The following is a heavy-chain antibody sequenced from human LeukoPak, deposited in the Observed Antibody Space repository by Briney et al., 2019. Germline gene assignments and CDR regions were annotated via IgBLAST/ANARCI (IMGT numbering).Heavy chain of an antibody. CDR2: ISSSGSTI. Sequence: PGGSLRLSCAASGFTFSDYYMSWIRQAPGQGLEWVSYISSSGSTIYYADSLKGRFTISRDNAKNSLYLQMNSLRAEDTAVYYCARAREWLSDAFDIWGQGTMVTVSS. J-gene: IGHJ3*02. CDR1: GFTFSDYY. CDR3: ARAREWLSDAFDI. V-gene: IGHV3-11*04. D-gene: IGHD3-3*01.